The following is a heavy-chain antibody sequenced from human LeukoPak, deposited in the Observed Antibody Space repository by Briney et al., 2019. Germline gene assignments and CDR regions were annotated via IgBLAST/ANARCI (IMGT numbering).Heavy chain of an antibody. D-gene: IGHD1-26*01. CDR2: TYYSGST. V-gene: IGHV4-59*01. CDR3: ARASMGAISIAFDI. Sequence: SETLSLTCTVSGGSISSYYWSWIRQPPGKGLEWIGYTYYSGSTNYNPSLKSRVTISVDTSKNQFSLKLSSVTAADTAVYYCARASMGAISIAFDIWGQGTMVTVSS. CDR1: GGSISSYY. J-gene: IGHJ3*02.